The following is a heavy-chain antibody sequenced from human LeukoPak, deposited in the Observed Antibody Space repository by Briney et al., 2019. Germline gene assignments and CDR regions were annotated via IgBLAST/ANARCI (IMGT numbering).Heavy chain of an antibody. CDR2: ISYDGSNK. D-gene: IGHD3-22*01. CDR1: GFTFSSCG. Sequence: GGSLRLSCAASGFTFSSCGMHWVRQAPGKGLEWVALISYDGSNKYYADSVKGRFTISRDNSKNTLYLQMNSLRAEDTAVYYCARGLSSSGYYFALDYFDYWGQGTLVTVSS. CDR3: ARGLSSSGYYFALDYFDY. V-gene: IGHV3-30*03. J-gene: IGHJ4*02.